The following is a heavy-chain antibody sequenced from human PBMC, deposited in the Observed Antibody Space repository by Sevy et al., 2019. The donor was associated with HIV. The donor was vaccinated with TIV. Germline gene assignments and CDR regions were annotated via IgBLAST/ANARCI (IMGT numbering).Heavy chain of an antibody. V-gene: IGHV3-7*03. J-gene: IGHJ3*02. D-gene: IGHD1-26*01. CDR2: IMQDGSEK. CDR3: ARDKSGSYSYPNAFDI. Sequence: GGSLRLSCAASAFTFSSYWTTWVRQAPGKGLEWVANIMQDGSEKYYVDSVKGRFTISRDNAKNSLFLQMNSLRAEDTAVYYCARDKSGSYSYPNAFDIWGQGTMVTVSS. CDR1: AFTFSSYW.